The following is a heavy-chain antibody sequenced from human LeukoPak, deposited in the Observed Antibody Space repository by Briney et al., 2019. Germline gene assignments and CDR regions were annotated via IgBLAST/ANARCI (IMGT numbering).Heavy chain of an antibody. CDR2: ISGSGGST. CDR1: GFTFSSYA. CDR3: AKDLYGYVSNWFDP. V-gene: IGHV3-23*01. D-gene: IGHD5-12*01. J-gene: IGHJ5*02. Sequence: GGSLRLSCAASGFTFSSYAMSWVGQAPGKGLEWVSAISGSGGSTYYADSVKGRFTISRDNSKNTLYLQMNSLRAEDTAVYYCAKDLYGYVSNWFDPWGQGTLVTVSS.